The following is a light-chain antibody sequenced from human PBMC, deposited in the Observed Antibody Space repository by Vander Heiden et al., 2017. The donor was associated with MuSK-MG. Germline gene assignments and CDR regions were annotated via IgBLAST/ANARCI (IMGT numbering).Light chain of an antibody. CDR3: QAWNRNIVV. CDR1: NLGHKY. V-gene: IGLV3-1*01. J-gene: IGLJ2*01. Sequence: SYDLTQPPSVSASPGQTVIITCSGDNLGHKYASWYQQTPGQSPVLVIYRDNRRPAGAPALFSASSSGTTATLTIGGAQAWAEDDYYCQAWNRNIVVFGRGTRLTVL. CDR2: RDN.